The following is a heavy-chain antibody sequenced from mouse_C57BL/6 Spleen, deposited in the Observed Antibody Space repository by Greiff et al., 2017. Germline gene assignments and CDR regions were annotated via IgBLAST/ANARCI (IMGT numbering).Heavy chain of an antibody. J-gene: IGHJ4*01. V-gene: IGHV2-5*01. CDR3: AKNKGDYDPYAMDY. D-gene: IGHD2-4*01. Sequence: VQLVESGPGLVQPSQSLSITCTVSGFSLTSYGVHWVRQSPGKGLEWLGVIWRGGSTDYNAAFMSRLSITKDNSKSQVFFKMNSLQADDTAIYYCAKNKGDYDPYAMDYWGQGTSVTVSS. CDR1: GFSLTSYG. CDR2: IWRGGST.